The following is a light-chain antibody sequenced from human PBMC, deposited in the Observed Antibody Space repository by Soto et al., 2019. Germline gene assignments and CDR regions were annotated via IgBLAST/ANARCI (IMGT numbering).Light chain of an antibody. CDR2: DAS. V-gene: IGKV3-11*01. CDR3: QQRRNWPS. Sequence: EIVLTQSPATLSLSPGDRATLSCKSSQSITTSLAWYQHKPGQAPRLLIYDASNRATGIPARFSGSGSGTDFTLSIRSLEPEDFAVYYCQQRRNWPSFGQGTRLEIK. CDR1: QSITTS. J-gene: IGKJ5*01.